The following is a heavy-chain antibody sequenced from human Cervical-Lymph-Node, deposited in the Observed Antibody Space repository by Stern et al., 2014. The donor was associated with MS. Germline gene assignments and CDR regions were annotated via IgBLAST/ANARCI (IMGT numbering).Heavy chain of an antibody. CDR1: GFTFRSYW. J-gene: IGHJ5*02. V-gene: IGHV3-74*01. CDR2: INSDGSST. CDR3: ARERVGVQGNWFDP. Sequence: EVQLVDSGGGLVQPGGSLRLSCAASGFTFRSYWMHWVRQAPGKGLVWVPRINSDGSSTSYADSVKGRFTISRDNAKNTLYLQMNSLRAEDTAVYYCARERVGVQGNWFDPWGQGTLVTVSS. D-gene: IGHD2-2*01.